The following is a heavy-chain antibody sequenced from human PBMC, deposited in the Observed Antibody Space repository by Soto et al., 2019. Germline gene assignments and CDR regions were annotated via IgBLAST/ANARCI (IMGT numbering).Heavy chain of an antibody. CDR2: IYWDDDK. J-gene: IGHJ4*02. CDR3: AHTLVAGLGYYFDY. V-gene: IGHV2-5*02. CDR1: GFSLSTTRVG. Sequence: QITLKESGPTLVKPTQTLTLTCTFSGFSLSTTRVGVGWIRQPPGKALEWLALIYWDDDKRYSPFLKSRLTITKDTSKNQVVLTMTNMDPMDTATYFCAHTLVAGLGYYFDYWGQGTLDTVSS. D-gene: IGHD6-19*01.